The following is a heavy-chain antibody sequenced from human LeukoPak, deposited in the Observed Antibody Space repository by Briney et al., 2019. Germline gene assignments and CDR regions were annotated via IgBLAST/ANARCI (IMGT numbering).Heavy chain of an antibody. J-gene: IGHJ5*02. CDR2: ISSSGSTI. V-gene: IGHV3-11*01. CDR1: GFTFRNSN. Sequence: GGSRELSCEASGFTFRNSNRSGIRQAPGRGLEGVPYISSSGSTIYYADSVKGRFTISRDNAKNSLYLQMNSLRAEDTAVYYCATNILVRDIINWFDPWGQGTLVTVSS. D-gene: IGHD3-10*01. CDR3: ATNILVRDIINWFDP.